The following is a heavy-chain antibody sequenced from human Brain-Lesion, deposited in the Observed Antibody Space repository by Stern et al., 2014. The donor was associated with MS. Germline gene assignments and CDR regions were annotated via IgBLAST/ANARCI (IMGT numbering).Heavy chain of an antibody. V-gene: IGHV4-4*02. J-gene: IGHJ4*02. Sequence: VQLVESGPGLVKPSGTLSLTCAVSGGSISSSNWWSWVRQSPGKGLEGIGESDHSGSTIYNPSLKSRVTVSVDKSKNRLSLNLRSVTAADTAVYFCARFPASRPHVFDSWGQGTLVTVSS. CDR2: SDHSGST. CDR1: GGSISSSNW. CDR3: ARFPASRPHVFDS. D-gene: IGHD6-13*01.